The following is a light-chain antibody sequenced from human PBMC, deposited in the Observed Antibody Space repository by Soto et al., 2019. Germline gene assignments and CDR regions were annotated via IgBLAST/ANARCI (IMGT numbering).Light chain of an antibody. V-gene: IGKV3-20*01. CDR3: QQYDSCPT. Sequence: NFLTQSQGTLSLSPGERATLSCRASQSVSGSYLAWYQQKPGQAPRLLIYTASTRATGTPARFSGSGSGTEFTLTINILPSEYFAVYYCQQYDSCPTFGQGTKVDIK. CDR2: TAS. J-gene: IGKJ1*01. CDR1: QSVSGSY.